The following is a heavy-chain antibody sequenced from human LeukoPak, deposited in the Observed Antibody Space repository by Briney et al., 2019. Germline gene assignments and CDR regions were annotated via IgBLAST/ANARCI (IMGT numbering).Heavy chain of an antibody. CDR1: GFTFGSYG. CDR2: ISYDGSNK. Sequence: GGSLRLSCAASGFTFGSYGMHWVRQAPGKGLEWVAVISYDGSNKYYADSVKGRFTISRDSSRNTLYLQINSLRAEDTAVYYCAKDSNRIVGAYIDYWGQGTLVTVSS. CDR3: AKDSNRIVGAYIDY. V-gene: IGHV3-30*18. J-gene: IGHJ4*02. D-gene: IGHD1-26*01.